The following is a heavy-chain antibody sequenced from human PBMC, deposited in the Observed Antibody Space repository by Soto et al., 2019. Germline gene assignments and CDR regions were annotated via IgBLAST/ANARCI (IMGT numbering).Heavy chain of an antibody. CDR2: IIPIFGTA. Sequence: QVQLLQSGAEVKKPGSSVKVSCKASGGTFSSYAISWVRQAPGQGLEWMGGIIPIFGTANYAQKFQGSVTITAAESTSTAYMELSSLRSEDTAVYYCARESRYCSGGSCYFLPGIDYWGQGTLVTVSS. J-gene: IGHJ4*02. CDR3: ARESRYCSGGSCYFLPGIDY. CDR1: GGTFSSYA. D-gene: IGHD2-15*01. V-gene: IGHV1-69*12.